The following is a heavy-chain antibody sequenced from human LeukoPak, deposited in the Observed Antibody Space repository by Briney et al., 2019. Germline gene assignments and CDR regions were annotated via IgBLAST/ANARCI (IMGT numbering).Heavy chain of an antibody. CDR2: IYYSGST. V-gene: IGHV4-59*01. CDR3: ARARGGGYGYDFDY. CDR1: GGSISSYY. Sequence: SETLSLTCTVSGGSISSYYWSWIRQPPGKGLEWTGYIYYSGSTNYNPSPKSRVTISVDTSKIQFSLNLYSVTAADTAVYYCARARGGGYGYDFDYWGQGTLVTVSS. J-gene: IGHJ4*02. D-gene: IGHD5-18*01.